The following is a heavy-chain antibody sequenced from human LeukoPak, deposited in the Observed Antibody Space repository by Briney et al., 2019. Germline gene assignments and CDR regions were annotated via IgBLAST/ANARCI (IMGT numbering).Heavy chain of an antibody. D-gene: IGHD3-10*01. CDR2: IYYSGST. Sequence: SETLSLTCTVSGGSISSGGYYLSWIRQHPGKGLEWIGYIYYSGSTYYNPSLKSRVTISVDTSKNQFSLKLSSVTAADTAVYYCARDLGEAYFDYWGQGTLVTVSS. V-gene: IGHV4-31*03. CDR1: GGSISSGGYY. CDR3: ARDLGEAYFDY. J-gene: IGHJ4*02.